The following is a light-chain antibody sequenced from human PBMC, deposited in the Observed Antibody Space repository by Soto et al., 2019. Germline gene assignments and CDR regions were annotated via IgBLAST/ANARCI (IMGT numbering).Light chain of an antibody. CDR1: QTIISY. Sequence: DIQMTQSPSSLSASVGDRVTITCRASQTIISYLNWYQQKPGKAPNLLIYYTSTLQTGVPSRFSGSGSGTDFTLTISSLQPEDFATYYCQQSYKNPRTFGQGTKVDIK. V-gene: IGKV1-39*01. CDR2: YTS. J-gene: IGKJ1*01. CDR3: QQSYKNPRT.